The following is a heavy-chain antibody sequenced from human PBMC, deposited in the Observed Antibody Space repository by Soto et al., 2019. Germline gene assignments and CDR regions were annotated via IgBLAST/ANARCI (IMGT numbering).Heavy chain of an antibody. J-gene: IGHJ4*02. Sequence: TLSLTCTVSGGSMRNYFWTWIRQPPGKGLEWIGYIHYSGTTSFFPSYNPSLRSRVTISEDTSKNQFSLKLLSVTTADTAVYFCAAGEASSRNLAPYYLDFWGQGTLVTVSS. V-gene: IGHV4-59*01. CDR2: IHYSGTT. CDR3: AAGEASSRNLAPYYLDF. D-gene: IGHD6-13*01. CDR1: GGSMRNYF.